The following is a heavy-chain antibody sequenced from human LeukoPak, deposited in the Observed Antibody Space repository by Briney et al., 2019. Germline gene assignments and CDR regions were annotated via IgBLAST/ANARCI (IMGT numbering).Heavy chain of an antibody. CDR3: ARLWFGELSYFDY. J-gene: IGHJ4*02. D-gene: IGHD3-10*01. CDR1: GASISAYY. Sequence: SETLSLTCTVSGASISAYYWTWMRQPAGKGLEWIGLIYTNGSTNYNPSLKSRVTISVDKYKNQFSLKLSSVTAADTAVYYCARLWFGELSYFDYWGQGTLVTVSS. CDR2: IYTNGST. V-gene: IGHV4-4*07.